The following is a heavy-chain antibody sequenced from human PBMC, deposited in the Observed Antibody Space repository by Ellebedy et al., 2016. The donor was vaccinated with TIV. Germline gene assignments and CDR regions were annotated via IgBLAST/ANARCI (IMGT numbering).Heavy chain of an antibody. CDR2: ISGGDGGSQ. D-gene: IGHD3-10*01. V-gene: IGHV3-23*01. J-gene: IGHJ4*01. Sequence: GGSLRLSXAASGYTFRNYGMSWVRQAPGKGLEWVSGISGGDGGSQYYRDSVKGRFTISRDSSDNTVSLQMTSLRADDTALYHCAKGFGSGSYESLDFWGHGTLVTVSS. CDR3: AKGFGSGSYESLDF. CDR1: GYTFRNYG.